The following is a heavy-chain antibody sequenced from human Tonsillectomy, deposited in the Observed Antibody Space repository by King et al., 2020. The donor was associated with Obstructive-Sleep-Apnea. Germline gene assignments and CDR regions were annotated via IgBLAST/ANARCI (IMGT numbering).Heavy chain of an antibody. V-gene: IGHV3-23*04. D-gene: IGHD2-15*01. CDR3: AKHVGYGSGSSCFGYYHYYGMDV. CDR1: GFTFRSFA. Sequence: VQLVESGGGLVQPGGSLRFSCSASGFTFRSFAMSWVRQAPGKGLEWVSAISGSGGSTYYADSVKGRFTISRDNSKNTLYLQMNSLRAEDTAVYYCAKHVGYGSGSSCFGYYHYYGMDVWGQGTTVTVSS. J-gene: IGHJ6*02. CDR2: ISGSGGST.